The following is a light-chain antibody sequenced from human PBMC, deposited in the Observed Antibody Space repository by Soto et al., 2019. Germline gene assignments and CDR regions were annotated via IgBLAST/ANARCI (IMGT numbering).Light chain of an antibody. V-gene: IGLV1-40*01. Sequence: QSVLTQPPSVSGAPGQRVTISCTGTNSNIGTAFPVNWYQQLPGTAPRLLIYADNTRPSGVPDRFSGSKSDTSASLAITGLQSEYEADYYCQSYDCRLLEIVFGGVPNVTVL. J-gene: IGLJ2*01. CDR2: ADN. CDR1: NSNIGTAFP. CDR3: QSYDCRLLEIV.